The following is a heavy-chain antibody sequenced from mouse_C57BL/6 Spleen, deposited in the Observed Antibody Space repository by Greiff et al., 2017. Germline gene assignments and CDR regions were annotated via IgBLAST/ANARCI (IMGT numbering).Heavy chain of an antibody. CDR1: GYTFTEYT. D-gene: IGHD1-1*01. CDR3: ARHEDDYGSSSWFAY. CDR2: FYPGSGSI. J-gene: IGHJ3*01. V-gene: IGHV1-62-2*01. Sequence: VKLMESGAELVKPGASVKLSCKASGYTFTEYTIHWVKQRSGQGLEWIGWFYPGSGSIKYNEKFKDKDTLTADKSSSTVYMELSRLTSEDSAVYFCARHEDDYGSSSWFAYWGQGTLVTVAA.